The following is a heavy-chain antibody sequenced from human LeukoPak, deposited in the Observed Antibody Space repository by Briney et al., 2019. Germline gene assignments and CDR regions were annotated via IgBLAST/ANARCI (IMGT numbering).Heavy chain of an antibody. CDR3: ARLFYMATISGWFDP. V-gene: IGHV5-51*01. CDR2: IYPGDSDT. D-gene: IGHD5-12*01. CDR1: GYSFTSYW. J-gene: IGHJ5*02. Sequence: GESLKISCKGSGYSFTSYWIGGVRQMPGKGLEWMGIIYPGDSDTRYSPSFQGQVTISADKSISTAYLQWSSLKASDTAMYYCARLFYMATISGWFDPWGQGTLVTVSS.